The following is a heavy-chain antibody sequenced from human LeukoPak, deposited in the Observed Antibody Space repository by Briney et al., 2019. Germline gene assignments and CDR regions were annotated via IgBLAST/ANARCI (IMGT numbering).Heavy chain of an antibody. D-gene: IGHD6-6*01. CDR2: INHSGST. Sequence: SETLSLTCAVYGGSFGGYYWSWIRQPPGKGLEWIGEINHSGSTNYNPSLKSRVTISVDTSKNQFSLKLSSVTAADTAVYYCARGSVLFDYWGQGTLVTVSS. J-gene: IGHJ4*02. CDR1: GGSFGGYY. CDR3: ARGSVLFDY. V-gene: IGHV4-34*01.